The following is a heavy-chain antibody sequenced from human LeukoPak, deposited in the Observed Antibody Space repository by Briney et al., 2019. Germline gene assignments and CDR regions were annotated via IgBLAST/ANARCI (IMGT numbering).Heavy chain of an antibody. Sequence: PGRSLRLSCAASGFTFGSSGMHWVRQAPGKGPEWVAVIWYDGSNKYYAHSVKGRFTISRDNSKNTLYLQMNSLRAEDTALYYRARDPSAGGGNYLENWGQGTLVTVSS. CDR3: ARDPSAGGGNYLEN. J-gene: IGHJ4*02. CDR1: GFTFGSSG. D-gene: IGHD4-23*01. CDR2: IWYDGSNK. V-gene: IGHV3-33*01.